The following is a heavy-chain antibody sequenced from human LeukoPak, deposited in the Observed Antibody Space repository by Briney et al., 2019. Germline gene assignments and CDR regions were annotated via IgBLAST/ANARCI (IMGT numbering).Heavy chain of an antibody. V-gene: IGHV1-2*02. CDR3: AREDDVVVPAATRPDAFDI. D-gene: IGHD2-2*01. CDR1: GYTFTGYY. J-gene: IGHJ3*02. Sequence: ASVRVSCKASGYTFTGYYMHWVRQAPGQGLEWMGWINPNSGGTNYAQTFQGRVTMTRDTSISTAYMELSRLRSDDTAVYYCAREDDVVVPAATRPDAFDIWGQGKMVTVSS. CDR2: INPNSGGT.